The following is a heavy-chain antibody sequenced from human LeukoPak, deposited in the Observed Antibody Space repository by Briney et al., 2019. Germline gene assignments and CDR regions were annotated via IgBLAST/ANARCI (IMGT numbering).Heavy chain of an antibody. J-gene: IGHJ4*02. D-gene: IGHD2-15*01. CDR2: INWNGGST. CDR1: GFTFDEYG. CDR3: ARDRSHCSGGSCYPLGDY. Sequence: GGSLRLSCAVSGFTFDEYGMSWVRQAPGKGLEWVSGINWNGGSTNYADSVKGRFTISRDNTKNSLYLQMNSLRAEDTAVYYCARDRSHCSGGSCYPLGDYWGEGTLVSVSS. V-gene: IGHV3-20*04.